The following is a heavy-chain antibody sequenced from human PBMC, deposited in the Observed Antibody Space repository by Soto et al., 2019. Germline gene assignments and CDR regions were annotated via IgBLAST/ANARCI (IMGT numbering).Heavy chain of an antibody. J-gene: IGHJ4*01. CDR3: ASWKQRYGSGSYPYDY. D-gene: IGHD3-10*01. V-gene: IGHV3-66*01. CDR1: GFTVSSNY. Sequence: EVQLVESGGGLVQPGGSLRLSCAASGFTVSSNYMSWVRQAPGKGLEWVSIIYSGGTTYYADSVKGRFTASRDNSKNTLYLQMNTLRAEDTAVYYCASWKQRYGSGSYPYDYWGHGTLVPVSS. CDR2: IYSGGTT.